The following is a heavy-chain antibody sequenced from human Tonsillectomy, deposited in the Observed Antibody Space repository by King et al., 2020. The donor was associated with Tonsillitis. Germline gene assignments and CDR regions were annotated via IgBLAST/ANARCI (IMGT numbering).Heavy chain of an antibody. V-gene: IGHV3-33*01. CDR2: IWYDGSNK. D-gene: IGHD4-11*01. CDR1: GFTFSNYG. J-gene: IGHJ4*02. Sequence: QLVQSGGGVVQPGRSLRLSCAASGFTFSNYGMHWVRQAPGKGLEWVAVIWYDGSNKQYADSVRGRFTISRENSKNTLYLQINSLRAEDTAVYYCARVSVDSARLESFDSWGQGTLVTVSS. CDR3: ARVSVDSARLESFDS.